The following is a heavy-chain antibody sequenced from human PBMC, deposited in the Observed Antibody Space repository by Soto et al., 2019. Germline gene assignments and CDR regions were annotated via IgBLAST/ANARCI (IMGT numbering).Heavy chain of an antibody. CDR1: GFTFSSYA. V-gene: IGHV3-30-3*01. J-gene: IGHJ6*02. CDR2: ISYDGSNK. Sequence: LRLSCAASGFTFSSYAMHWVRQAPGKGLEWVAVISYDGSNKYYADSVKGRFTISRDNSENTLYLQMNSLRAEDTVVYYCARVTDCSSTSCLRRYYYYGMDVWGQGTTVTVSS. D-gene: IGHD2-2*01. CDR3: ARVTDCSSTSCLRRYYYYGMDV.